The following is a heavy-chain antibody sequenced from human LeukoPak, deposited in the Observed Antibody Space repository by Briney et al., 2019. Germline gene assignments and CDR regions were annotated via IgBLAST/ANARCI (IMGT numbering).Heavy chain of an antibody. CDR3: AREQDYFVY. Sequence: SQTLSLTFAISGDRVSSNSAAWNWIRQSPSRGLEWLGRTYYRSEWYSYYAVSVKSRITINPDTSKNQLSLQLNSVTPADTAVYYCAREQDYFVYWGQGTLVTVSS. CDR2: TYYRSEWYS. J-gene: IGHJ4*02. CDR1: GDRVSSNSAA. V-gene: IGHV6-1*01.